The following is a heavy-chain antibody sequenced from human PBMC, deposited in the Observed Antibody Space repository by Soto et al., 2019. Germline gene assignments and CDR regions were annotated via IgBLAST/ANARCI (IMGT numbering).Heavy chain of an antibody. D-gene: IGHD6-13*01. Sequence: PGESLKISCKGSGYSFTTYWISWVRQMPGKGLEWMGRIDPSDSYTNYSPSFQGHVTISADKSISTAYLQWSSLKASDTAMYYCARLAVSAAGPVRHDYYYYYGMDVWGQGTTVTVSS. CDR2: IDPSDSYT. J-gene: IGHJ6*02. CDR3: ARLAVSAAGPVRHDYYYYYGMDV. V-gene: IGHV5-10-1*01. CDR1: GYSFTTYW.